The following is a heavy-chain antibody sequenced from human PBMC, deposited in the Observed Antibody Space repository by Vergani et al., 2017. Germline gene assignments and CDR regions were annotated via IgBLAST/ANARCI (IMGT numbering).Heavy chain of an antibody. D-gene: IGHD3-22*01. CDR1: GGTFSSYA. V-gene: IGHV1-69*01. Sequence: QVQLVQSGAEVKKPGSSVKVSCKASGGTFSSYAISWVRQAPGQGLEWRGGIIPIFGTTNYAQKFQCRVTITADESTSTAYMELSSLRSEDTAVYYCARVQYYYDSSVYYYPGAFDIWGQGTMVTVSS. CDR3: ARVQYYYDSSVYYYPGAFDI. CDR2: IIPIFGTT. J-gene: IGHJ3*02.